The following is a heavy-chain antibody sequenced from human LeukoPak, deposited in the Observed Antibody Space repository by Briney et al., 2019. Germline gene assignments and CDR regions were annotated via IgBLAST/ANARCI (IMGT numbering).Heavy chain of an antibody. CDR1: GYTFTGYY. CDR3: ARGRYSSSSHFDY. J-gene: IGHJ4*02. CDR2: INPNSGGT. D-gene: IGHD6-6*01. V-gene: IGHV1-2*06. Sequence: APVKVSCKASGYTFTGYYMHWVRQAPGQGLEWMGRINPNSGGTNYAQKFQGRVTMTRDTSISTAYMELSRLRSDDTAVYYCARGRYSSSSHFDYWGQGTLVTVSS.